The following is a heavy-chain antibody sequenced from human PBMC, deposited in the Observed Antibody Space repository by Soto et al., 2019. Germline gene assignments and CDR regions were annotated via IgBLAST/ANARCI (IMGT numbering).Heavy chain of an antibody. J-gene: IGHJ4*02. Sequence: SVKVSCKASGGTFSSYAISWVRQAPGQGLEWMGGIIPIFGTANYAQKFQGRVTITADESTSTAYMELSSLRSQDTAVYYCVRDSGAKLSSSWGQGTLVAVSS. V-gene: IGHV1-69*13. CDR1: GGTFSSYA. CDR2: IIPIFGTA. D-gene: IGHD6-13*01. CDR3: VRDSGAKLSSS.